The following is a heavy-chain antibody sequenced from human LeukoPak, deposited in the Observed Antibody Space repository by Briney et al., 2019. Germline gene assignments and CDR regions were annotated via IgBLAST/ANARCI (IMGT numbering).Heavy chain of an antibody. CDR3: ARALLRDYYYMDV. CDR2: INHSGST. CDR1: GGSFSGYY. V-gene: IGHV4-34*01. D-gene: IGHD4-17*01. J-gene: IGHJ6*03. Sequence: PSETLSLTCAVYGGSFSGYYWSWIRQPTGKGLEWIGEINHSGSTNYNPSLKSRVTISVDTSKNQFSLKLSSVTAADTAVYYCARALLRDYYYMDVWGKGTTVTVSS.